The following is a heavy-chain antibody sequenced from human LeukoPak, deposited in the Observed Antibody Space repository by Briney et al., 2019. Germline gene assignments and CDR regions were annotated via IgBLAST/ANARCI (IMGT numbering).Heavy chain of an antibody. CDR1: GGSISSYY. CDR2: IYYSGST. J-gene: IGHJ3*02. V-gene: IGHV4-59*01. Sequence: PSETLSLTCTVSGGSISSYYWSWIRQPPGKGLEWIGYIYYSGSTNYNPSLKSRVTISVDTSKNQFSLKLSSVTAADTAVYYCARGDIVVVPAAHAFDIWGQGTMVTVSS. D-gene: IGHD2-2*01. CDR3: ARGDIVVVPAAHAFDI.